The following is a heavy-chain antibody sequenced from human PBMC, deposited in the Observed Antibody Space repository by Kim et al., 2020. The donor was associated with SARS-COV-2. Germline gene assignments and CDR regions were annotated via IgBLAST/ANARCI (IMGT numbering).Heavy chain of an antibody. Sequence: SETLSLTCTVSGGSISSYYWSWIRQPPGKGLEWIGYIYYSGSTNYNPSLKSRVTISVDTSKNQFSLKLSSVTAADTAVYYCARGESRWIYYYYYGMDVWGQGTTVTVSS. CDR1: GGSISSYY. J-gene: IGHJ6*02. CDR2: IYYSGST. V-gene: IGHV4-59*13. D-gene: IGHD3-10*01. CDR3: ARGESRWIYYYYYGMDV.